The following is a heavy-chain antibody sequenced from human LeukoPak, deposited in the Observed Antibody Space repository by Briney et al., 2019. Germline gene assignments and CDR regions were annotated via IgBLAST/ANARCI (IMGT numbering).Heavy chain of an antibody. CDR1: GGSISSYY. D-gene: IGHD3-3*01. J-gene: IGHJ5*02. V-gene: IGHV4-4*09. CDR3: ARHQTSYDFWSGYFNWFDP. CDR2: IYTSGST. Sequence: SESLSLTYTVSGGSISSYYWSWIRQPPGKGLEWIGYIYTSGSTNYNPSLKSRVTISVDTSKNQFSLKLSSVTAADTAVYYSARHQTSYDFWSGYFNWFDPWGQGTLVTVSS.